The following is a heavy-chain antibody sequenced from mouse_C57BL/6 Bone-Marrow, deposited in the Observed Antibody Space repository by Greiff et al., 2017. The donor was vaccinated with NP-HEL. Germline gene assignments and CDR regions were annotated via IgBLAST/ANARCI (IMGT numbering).Heavy chain of an antibody. D-gene: IGHD2-1*01. CDR3: ARWRYYGNYVGADFDY. CDR1: GYTFTGYW. CDR2: ILPGSGST. J-gene: IGHJ2*01. Sequence: VQLQQSGAELMKPGASVKLSCKATGYTFTGYWIEWVKQRPGHGLEWIGEILPGSGSTNYNEKFKGKATFTADTSSNTAYMQLSSLTTEDSAIYYCARWRYYGNYVGADFDYWGQGTTLTVSS. V-gene: IGHV1-9*01.